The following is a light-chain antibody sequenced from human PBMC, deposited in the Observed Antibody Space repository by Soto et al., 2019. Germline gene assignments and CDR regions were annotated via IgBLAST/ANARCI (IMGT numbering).Light chain of an antibody. V-gene: IGKV3-15*01. CDR1: QSVNSN. Sequence: ETVMTQSPATLSVSPGERATPSCRASQSVNSNLAWYQQKLCQAPRVLIFGASTRATGIPARFSGSGSGTEFSLTINSLQSEDFALYYCQQRSNWPITFGQGTRLEIK. J-gene: IGKJ5*01. CDR2: GAS. CDR3: QQRSNWPIT.